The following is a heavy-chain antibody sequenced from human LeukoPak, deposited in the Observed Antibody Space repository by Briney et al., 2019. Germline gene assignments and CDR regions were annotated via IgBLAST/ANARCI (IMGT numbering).Heavy chain of an antibody. V-gene: IGHV3-74*03. CDR1: GFTFSSSW. Sequence: GGSLRLSCAASGFTFSSSWMHWVRQAPGKGLVWVSRIKSDGSGATYADSVKGRFTISRDNAKNTLYLQMNSLRAEDTAVYYCARVHVDIVVVPAARFTYYYYMDVWGKGTTVTISS. CDR2: IKSDGSGA. CDR3: ARVHVDIVVVPAARFTYYYYMDV. D-gene: IGHD2-2*01. J-gene: IGHJ6*03.